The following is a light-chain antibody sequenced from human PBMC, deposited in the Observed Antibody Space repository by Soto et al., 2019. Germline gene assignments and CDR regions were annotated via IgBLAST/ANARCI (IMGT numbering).Light chain of an antibody. V-gene: IGKV1-5*01. Sequence: DIQMTQSPSTLSASVGDRVTITCRASQTISRWLAWFQQKPGKAPKLLIYDASTLASGVPSRFSGSGSGTEFTLTISSLQPDDLATYYCQLYHSFSNFGLGTKVEIK. CDR3: QLYHSFSN. J-gene: IGKJ1*01. CDR2: DAS. CDR1: QTISRW.